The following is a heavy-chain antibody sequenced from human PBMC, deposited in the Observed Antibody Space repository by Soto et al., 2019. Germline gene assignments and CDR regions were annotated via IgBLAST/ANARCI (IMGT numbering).Heavy chain of an antibody. CDR2: IIPIFGTA. Sequence: QVQLVQSGAEVKKPGSSVKVSCKASGGTFSSYAISWVRQAPGQGLEWMGGIIPIFGTANYAQKFQGRVTITADESTSTAYMELSSLRYEDTAVYYCARSGRFWSGHPSNWFDPWGQGTLVTVSS. CDR1: GGTFSSYA. D-gene: IGHD3-3*01. J-gene: IGHJ5*02. CDR3: ARSGRFWSGHPSNWFDP. V-gene: IGHV1-69*01.